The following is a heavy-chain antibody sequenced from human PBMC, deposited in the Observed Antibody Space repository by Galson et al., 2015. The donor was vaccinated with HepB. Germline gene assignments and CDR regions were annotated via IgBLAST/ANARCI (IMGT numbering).Heavy chain of an antibody. CDR1: GYTFTSYA. V-gene: IGHV1-3*01. Sequence: QSGAEVKKPGESLKISCKASGYTFTSYAMHWVRQAPGQRLEWMGWINAGNGNTKYSQKFQGRVTITRDTSASTAYMELSSLRSEDTAVYYCARDHSSGWYRDYYGMDVWGQGTTVTVSS. CDR3: ARDHSSGWYRDYYGMDV. D-gene: IGHD6-19*01. CDR2: INAGNGNT. J-gene: IGHJ6*02.